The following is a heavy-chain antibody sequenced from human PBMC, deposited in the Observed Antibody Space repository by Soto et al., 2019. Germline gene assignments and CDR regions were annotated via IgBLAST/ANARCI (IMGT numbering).Heavy chain of an antibody. CDR1: GFTFRDFA. Sequence: EVQLLESGGVLVQPGESLRLSCAATGFTFRDFAMTWVRQAPGKGLEWVSTITGSGVGMHYADSVKGRFTISRDNSKNTSYLQMNSMTAEVTGVYHCEKANNSTTHTNGWYDWLDPWGQGTLVTVSS. D-gene: IGHD6-19*01. J-gene: IGHJ5*02. CDR2: ITGSGVGM. CDR3: EKANNSTTHTNGWYDWLDP. V-gene: IGHV3-23*01.